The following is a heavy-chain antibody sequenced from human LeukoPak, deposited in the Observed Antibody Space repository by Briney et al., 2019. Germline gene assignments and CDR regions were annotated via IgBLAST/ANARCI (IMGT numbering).Heavy chain of an antibody. D-gene: IGHD6-19*01. CDR3: ARGDSSGWYDY. J-gene: IGHJ4*02. CDR2: FDPEDGET. CDR1: GYTLTELS. V-gene: IGHV1-24*01. Sequence: ASVKVSCKVSGYTLTELSKHWVRQAPGKGLEWMGGFDPEDGETIYAQKFQGRVTMTTDTSTSTAYMELRSLRSDDTAVYYCARGDSSGWYDYWGQGTLVTVSS.